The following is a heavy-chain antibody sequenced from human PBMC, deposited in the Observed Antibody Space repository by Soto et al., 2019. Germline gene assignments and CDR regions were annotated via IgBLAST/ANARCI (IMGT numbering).Heavy chain of an antibody. CDR2: IRSKANSYAT. CDR1: GFTFSGSA. D-gene: IGHD4-4*01. J-gene: IGHJ6*02. Sequence: EVQLVESGGGLVQPGGSLKLSCAASGFTFSGSAMHWVRQASGKGLEWVGRIRSKANSYATAYAALVKGRFTISRDDSKNTAYLQMNSLKTEDTAVYYCLGLQPRGGMDVWGQGTTVTVSS. V-gene: IGHV3-73*02. CDR3: LGLQPRGGMDV.